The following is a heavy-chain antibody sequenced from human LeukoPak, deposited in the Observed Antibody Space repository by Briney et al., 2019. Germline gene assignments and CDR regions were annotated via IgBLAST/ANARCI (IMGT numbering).Heavy chain of an antibody. CDR1: GCTFTSYG. D-gene: IGHD3-3*01. CDR3: ARDFPYYDFWSGYYPLDY. J-gene: IGHJ4*02. V-gene: IGHV1-18*01. CDR2: ISAYNGNT. Sequence: PMASVKVSCKASGCTFTSYGISWVRQAPGQGLEWMGWISAYNGNTNYAQKLQGRVTMTTDTSASTAYMELRSLRSDDTAVYYCARDFPYYDFWSGYYPLDYWGQGTLVTVSS.